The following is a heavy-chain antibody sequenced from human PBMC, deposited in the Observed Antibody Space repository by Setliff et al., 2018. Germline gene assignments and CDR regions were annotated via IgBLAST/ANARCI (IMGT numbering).Heavy chain of an antibody. V-gene: IGHV4-59*01. Sequence: PSETLSLTCTISGGFTSSFYWSWTRQAPGKGLEWIGYVDHSGSTNFSPSLKSRGTISVDTSKNQFSLKLKSVTAADTAMYYCARGCAAGACYSDYYYYMDVWGKGTTVTVSS. J-gene: IGHJ6*03. CDR2: VDHSGST. CDR3: ARGCAAGACYSDYYYYMDV. D-gene: IGHD2-15*01. CDR1: GGFTSSFY.